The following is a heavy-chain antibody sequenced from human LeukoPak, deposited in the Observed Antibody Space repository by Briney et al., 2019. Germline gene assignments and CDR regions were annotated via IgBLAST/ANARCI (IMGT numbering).Heavy chain of an antibody. CDR1: EFTFSSNG. CDR3: AKALGSYLDY. CDR2: IWYDGSNK. D-gene: IGHD1-26*01. Sequence: GRSLRLSCAASEFTFSSNGMHWVRQAPGKGLEWVAVIWYDGSNKYYADSVKGRFTISRDNSKNTLYLQMNSLRAEDTAVYYCAKALGSYLDYWGQGTLVTVSS. V-gene: IGHV3-33*06. J-gene: IGHJ4*02.